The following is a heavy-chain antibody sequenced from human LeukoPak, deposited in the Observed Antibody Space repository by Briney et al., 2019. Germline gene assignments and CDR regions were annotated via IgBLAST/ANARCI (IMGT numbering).Heavy chain of an antibody. Sequence: GGSLRLSCTASGFPFIEYSMNWVRQVPGKGLEWIAYIGIDSGNTKYADSVRGRFTISADKAKNSLYLQMNSLRVEDTAVYYCARDHNYAFDNWSQGTLVSVAS. D-gene: IGHD1-1*01. J-gene: IGHJ4*02. CDR3: ARDHNYAFDN. CDR1: GFPFIEYS. V-gene: IGHV3-48*01. CDR2: IGIDSGNT.